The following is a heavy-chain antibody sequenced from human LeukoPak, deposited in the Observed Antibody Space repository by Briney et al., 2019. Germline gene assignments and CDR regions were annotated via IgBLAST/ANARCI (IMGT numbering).Heavy chain of an antibody. CDR1: GFTFSSYW. CDR2: INHNRNVN. Sequence: GGSLRLSCAASGFTFSSYWMNWARQAPGKGLEWVASINHNRNVNCYVDSVKGRFTISRDNAKNSLYLQMSNLRAEDTAVYFCARGGGLDVWGQGATVTVSS. D-gene: IGHD3-16*01. V-gene: IGHV3-7*03. J-gene: IGHJ6*02. CDR3: ARGGGLDV.